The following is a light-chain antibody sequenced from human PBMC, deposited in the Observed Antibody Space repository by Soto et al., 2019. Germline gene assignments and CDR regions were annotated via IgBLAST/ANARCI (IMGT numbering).Light chain of an antibody. Sequence: QSVLTQPASVSGSPGQSITISCTGTSSDIGDYTHVSWYQQHPGKAPKLIIYEVSDRPSGVSNRFSGSKSDNTASLTISGLQTEDEADYYCCSYTSISTSAVFGGGTKLTVL. CDR3: CSYTSISTSAV. J-gene: IGLJ2*01. CDR1: SSDIGDYTH. CDR2: EVS. V-gene: IGLV2-14*01.